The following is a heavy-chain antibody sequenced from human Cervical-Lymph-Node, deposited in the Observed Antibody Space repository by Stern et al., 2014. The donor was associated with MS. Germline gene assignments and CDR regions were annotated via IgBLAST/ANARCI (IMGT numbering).Heavy chain of an antibody. CDR1: GFTFSSYS. V-gene: IGHV3-48*01. D-gene: IGHD4-23*01. J-gene: IGHJ4*02. CDR2: ISSSSGTI. Sequence: EVQLEESGGGLVQPGGSLRLSCAASGFTFSSYSMNWVRQAPGKGLEWVSYISSSSGTIYYADSVKGRFTISRDNAKNSLYLQMNSLRAEDTAVYYCARSALLPYGGNYVWGQGTLVTVSS. CDR3: ARSALLPYGGNYV.